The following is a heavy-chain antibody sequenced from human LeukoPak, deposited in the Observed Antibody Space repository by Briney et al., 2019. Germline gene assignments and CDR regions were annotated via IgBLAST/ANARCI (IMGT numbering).Heavy chain of an antibody. V-gene: IGHV3-72*01. D-gene: IGHD6-19*01. CDR3: AKAGSSGWYYFDY. J-gene: IGHJ4*02. Sequence: GGSLRLSCAASGFTFSDRYMDWVRQAPGKGLEWVGRIRNKANSHTTEYAASVKGRFTVSRDDSENSLYLQMNSLKTEDTAVYYCAKAGSSGWYYFDYWGQGTLVTVSS. CDR2: IRNKANSHTT. CDR1: GFTFSDRY.